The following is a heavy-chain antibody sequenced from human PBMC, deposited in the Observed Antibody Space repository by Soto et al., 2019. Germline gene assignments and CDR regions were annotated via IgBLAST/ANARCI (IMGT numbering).Heavy chain of an antibody. CDR2: IYYSGST. V-gene: IGHV4-59*01. J-gene: IGHJ4*02. CDR3: ARAGYCSSTSCSQDNYFDY. D-gene: IGHD2-2*01. CDR1: GGSISSYY. Sequence: SVTLSLTCTVAGGSISSYYWSWIRQPPGKGLEWIGYIYYSGSTNYNPSLKSRVTISVDTSKNQFSLKLSSVTAADTAVYYCARAGYCSSTSCSQDNYFDYWGQGTLVTVSS.